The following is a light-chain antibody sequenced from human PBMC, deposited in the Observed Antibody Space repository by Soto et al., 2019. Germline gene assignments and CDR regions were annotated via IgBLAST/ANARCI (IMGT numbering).Light chain of an antibody. CDR2: DVT. V-gene: IGLV2-14*03. Sequence: QSALTQPASVSGSPGQSIAISCTGTSSDVGYNYVSWYQQHPGKAPKLIIYDVTNRPSGVSNRFSGSKSGNTASLTISGLQAEDEADYYCTSYRSSTLVVFGTGTKVTVL. J-gene: IGLJ1*01. CDR3: TSYRSSTLVV. CDR1: SSDVGYNY.